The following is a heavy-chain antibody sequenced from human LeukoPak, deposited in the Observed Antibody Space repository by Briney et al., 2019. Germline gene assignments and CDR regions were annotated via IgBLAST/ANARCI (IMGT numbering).Heavy chain of an antibody. Sequence: GRSLRLSCAPSGFTFSRYWMHCVRQAPGKGLGWVSRMNTDGSRTDYADSAKGRFTISRDNAKNTLYLQMNSLGVEDTAVYSCASDFTGRDDYWGQGTLVTVSS. V-gene: IGHV3-74*01. J-gene: IGHJ4*02. CDR2: MNTDGSRT. D-gene: IGHD2-8*02. CDR3: ASDFTGRDDY. CDR1: GFTFSRYW.